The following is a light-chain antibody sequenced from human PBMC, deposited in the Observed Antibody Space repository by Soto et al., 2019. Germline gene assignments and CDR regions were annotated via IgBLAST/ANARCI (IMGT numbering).Light chain of an antibody. J-gene: IGLJ3*02. V-gene: IGLV2-11*01. CDR2: DVG. Sequence: QSALTQPRSVSGSPGQSVTISCTGTSSDIGGYNYVSWYQQHPGKAPKLMIYDVGQRPSGVPDRFSGSKSGNTASLTISGLQSEDEADYYCCSYAGSFTWVFGGGTKVTVL. CDR3: CSYAGSFTWV. CDR1: SSDIGGYNY.